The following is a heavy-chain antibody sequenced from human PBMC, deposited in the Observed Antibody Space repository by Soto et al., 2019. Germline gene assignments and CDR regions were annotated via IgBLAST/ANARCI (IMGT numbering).Heavy chain of an antibody. D-gene: IGHD6-19*01. CDR2: IIPIPGRA. CDR1: GRNFSSYT. J-gene: IGHJ4*02. V-gene: IGHV1-69*08. CDR3: ARDAVAGPWDY. Sequence: GASVKVSCQASGRNFSSYTISWVRKAPGQGLEWRGRIIPIPGRANYAQKIQGRVTINADKSASIAYMELSSLRSEDTAVYYCARDAVAGPWDYWGPGTLVTVSS.